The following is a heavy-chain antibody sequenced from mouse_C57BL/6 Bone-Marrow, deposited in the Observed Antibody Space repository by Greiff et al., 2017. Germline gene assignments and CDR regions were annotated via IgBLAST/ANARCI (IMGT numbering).Heavy chain of an antibody. CDR2: ISSGSSTI. J-gene: IGHJ1*03. CDR3: AKLGSYWYFDV. D-gene: IGHD4-1*01. V-gene: IGHV5-17*01. CDR1: GFTFSDYG. Sequence: EVKLMESGGGLVKPGGSLKLSCAASGFTFSDYGMHWVRQAPEKGLEWVAYISSGSSTIYYADTVKGRFTISRDNAKNTLFLQMTSLRSEDTAMYYCAKLGSYWYFDVWGTGTTVTVSS.